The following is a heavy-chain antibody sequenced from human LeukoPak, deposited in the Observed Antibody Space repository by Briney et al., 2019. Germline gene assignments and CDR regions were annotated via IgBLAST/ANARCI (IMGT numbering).Heavy chain of an antibody. D-gene: IGHD1-26*01. CDR1: GFTFSDYY. CDR2: ISSRGSNI. Sequence: GGSRRLSCAASGFTFSDYYMSWIRQAPGKGQEWVSYISSRGSNIYYADSVKGRFTISRDNAKSSLYLQMNSLRAEDTALYYCARVRGSYSSDYWGQGTLVTVSS. CDR3: ARVRGSYSSDY. J-gene: IGHJ4*02. V-gene: IGHV3-11*04.